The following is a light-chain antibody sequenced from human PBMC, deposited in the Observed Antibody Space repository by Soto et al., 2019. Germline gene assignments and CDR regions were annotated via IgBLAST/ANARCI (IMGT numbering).Light chain of an antibody. CDR2: LNSDGSH. CDR3: QTWGTGLLV. V-gene: IGLV4-69*01. CDR1: SGHSSYA. J-gene: IGLJ3*02. Sequence: QPVLTQSPSASASLGASVKLTCTLSSGHSSYAIAWHQQQPEKGPRYLMKLNSDGSHSKGDGIPDRFSGSSSGAERYLTISSLQSEAEADYYCQTWGTGLLVFGGGTKLTVL.